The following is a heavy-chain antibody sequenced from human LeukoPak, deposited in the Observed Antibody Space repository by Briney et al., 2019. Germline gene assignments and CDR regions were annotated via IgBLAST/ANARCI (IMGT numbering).Heavy chain of an antibody. CDR3: AKDRSSSWYGDYFDY. CDR1: GLTFSSYG. J-gene: IGHJ4*02. V-gene: IGHV3-30*02. Sequence: PGGSLRLPCAASGLTFSSYGMHWVRQAPGKGLGWVAFIRYDGSNKYYADSVKGRFTISRDNSKNTLYLQMNSLRAEDTAVYYCAKDRSSSWYGDYFDYWGQGTLVTVSS. D-gene: IGHD6-13*01. CDR2: IRYDGSNK.